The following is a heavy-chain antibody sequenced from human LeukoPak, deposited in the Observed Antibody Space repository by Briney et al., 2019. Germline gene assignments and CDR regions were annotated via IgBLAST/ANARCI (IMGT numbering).Heavy chain of an antibody. Sequence: SETLSLTCAVYGGSFSGYYWSWIRQPPGKGLEWIGEINHSGSTNYNPSLKSRVTISLDTSKTQFSLKLTSMTAADTAFYYCAAEKPVRWGVFDPWGPGILVTGSS. J-gene: IGHJ5*02. CDR2: INHSGST. CDR1: GGSFSGYY. V-gene: IGHV4-34*01. CDR3: AAEKPVRWGVFDP. D-gene: IGHD3-10*01.